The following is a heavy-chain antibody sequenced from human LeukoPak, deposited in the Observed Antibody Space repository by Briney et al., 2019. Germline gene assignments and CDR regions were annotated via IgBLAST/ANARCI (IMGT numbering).Heavy chain of an antibody. J-gene: IGHJ4*02. CDR2: IISGGTTQ. CDR3: ARDTVDGPFVTSLDY. Sequence: GGSLRLSCSASGFAFSTYEMNWVRQTPGKGLEWVAHIISGGTTQYYADSVRGRFTVSRDNAKNSLYLHMNSLRAEDTAVYYCARDTVDGPFVTSLDYWGQGARVTVSS. D-gene: IGHD5-12*01. V-gene: IGHV3-48*03. CDR1: GFAFSTYE.